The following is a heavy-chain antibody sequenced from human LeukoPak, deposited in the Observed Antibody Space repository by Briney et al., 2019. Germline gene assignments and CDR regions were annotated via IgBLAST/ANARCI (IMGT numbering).Heavy chain of an antibody. D-gene: IGHD3-3*01. Sequence: PGRSLRLSCAASGFTFSSYAMHWVRQAPGKGLEWVAVISYDGSNKYYADSVKGRFTISRDNSKNTLYLQMTSLRAEDTAVYYCARDLFTYYDFWSGYTANWFDPWGQGTLVTVSS. J-gene: IGHJ5*02. CDR1: GFTFSSYA. V-gene: IGHV3-30-3*01. CDR2: ISYDGSNK. CDR3: ARDLFTYYDFWSGYTANWFDP.